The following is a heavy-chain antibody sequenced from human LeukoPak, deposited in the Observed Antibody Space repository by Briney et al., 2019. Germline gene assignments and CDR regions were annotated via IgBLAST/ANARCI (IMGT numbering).Heavy chain of an antibody. CDR1: GYSISSGYY. J-gene: IGHJ5*02. V-gene: IGHV4-38-2*02. CDR2: IYYSGST. CDR3: ARDQPNWFDP. Sequence: SETLSLTCTVSGYSISSGYYWGWIRQPPGKGLEWIGSIYYSGSTYDNPSLKSRVTISVDTSKNQFSLKLSSVTAADTAVYYCARDQPNWFDPWGQGTLVTVSS.